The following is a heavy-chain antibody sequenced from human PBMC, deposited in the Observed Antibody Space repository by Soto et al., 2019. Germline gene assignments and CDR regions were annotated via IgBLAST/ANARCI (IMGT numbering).Heavy chain of an antibody. V-gene: IGHV1-2*02. CDR2: INPNSGGT. Sequence: QVQLVQSGAEVKKPGASVKVSCKASGYTFTGYYMHWVRQAPGQRLEWMGWINPNSGGTNYAQKFQGRVTMTRDTSISTAYMELSRLRSDDTAVYYCARGRITMVRGVRYGMDVWGQGTTVTVSS. CDR1: GYTFTGYY. CDR3: ARGRITMVRGVRYGMDV. J-gene: IGHJ6*02. D-gene: IGHD3-10*01.